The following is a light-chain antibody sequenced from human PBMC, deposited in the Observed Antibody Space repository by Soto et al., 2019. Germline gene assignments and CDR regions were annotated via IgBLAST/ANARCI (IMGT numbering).Light chain of an antibody. Sequence: QSVLTQPPSVSGSPGQSVTISCTGTSSDVGTYNRVSWYQEPPGTAPKLMIYEVNNRPSGVPDRFSGSKSGNTASLTISGLQAEDEADYYCSSDTSSSTLLFGGGTKLTVL. CDR1: SSDVGTYNR. V-gene: IGLV2-18*02. CDR2: EVN. J-gene: IGLJ2*01. CDR3: SSDTSSSTLL.